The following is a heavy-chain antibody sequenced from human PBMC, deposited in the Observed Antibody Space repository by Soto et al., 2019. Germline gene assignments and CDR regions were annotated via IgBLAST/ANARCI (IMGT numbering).Heavy chain of an antibody. V-gene: IGHV5-51*01. CDR2: IYPGDSDT. D-gene: IGHD6-13*01. CDR3: ARLKSAAAGMDV. CDR1: GYSFTSYW. J-gene: IGHJ6*02. Sequence: PGESLKISCKGSGYSFTSYWIAWVCQMPGKGLEWMGIIYPGDSDTRYSPSFQGQVTISADKSISTAYLQWSSLKTADTAIYYCARLKSAAAGMDVWGQGTTVTVSS.